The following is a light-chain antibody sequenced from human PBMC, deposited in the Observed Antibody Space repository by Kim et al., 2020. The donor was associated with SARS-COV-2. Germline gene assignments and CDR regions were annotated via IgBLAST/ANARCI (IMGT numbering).Light chain of an antibody. CDR1: PSVSSSY. V-gene: IGKV3-20*01. CDR2: GAS. CDR3: QQYGSSRRT. Sequence: LSPGERATLSCRASPSVSSSYLAWYQQKPGQAPRLLIYGASSRATGIPDRFSGSGSGTDFTLTISRLEPEDFAVYYCQQYGSSRRTFGQGTKLEIK. J-gene: IGKJ2*01.